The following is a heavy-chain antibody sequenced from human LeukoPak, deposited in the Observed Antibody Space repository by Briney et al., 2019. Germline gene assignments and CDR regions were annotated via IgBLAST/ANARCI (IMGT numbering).Heavy chain of an antibody. J-gene: IGHJ3*02. CDR2: LNWKDDR. CDR3: ARAKQPNYFDGGGYFWDDAFDI. Sequence: SGPALVQPTETLTLTCTLSGISLSTSGMCVNWIRQPPGKALEWLAFLNWKDDRYYSPSLKTRLTISQDTSKNQVVLTLTNMDPVDKAPYFCARAKQPNYFDGGGYFWDDAFDIGGQGTRVTVPS. CDR1: GISLSTSGMC. V-gene: IGHV2-70*13. D-gene: IGHD3-22*01.